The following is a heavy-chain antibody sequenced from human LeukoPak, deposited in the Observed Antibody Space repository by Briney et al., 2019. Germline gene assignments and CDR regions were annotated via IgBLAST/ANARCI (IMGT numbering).Heavy chain of an antibody. CDR3: TKGQGYSSSDNYFDP. CDR1: GFIFSSYA. Sequence: GGSLRLSCAASGFIFSSYAMSWVRQAPGKGLEWVSVISGSGDSTCYADSAKGRFTISRDNSKNTLYLQVKSLRAEDTAVYYCTKGQGYSSSDNYFDPWGQGTLVTVSS. J-gene: IGHJ5*02. D-gene: IGHD6-13*01. CDR2: ISGSGDST. V-gene: IGHV3-23*01.